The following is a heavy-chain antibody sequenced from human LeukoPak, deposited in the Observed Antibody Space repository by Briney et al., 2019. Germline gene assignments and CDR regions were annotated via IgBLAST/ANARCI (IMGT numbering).Heavy chain of an antibody. J-gene: IGHJ5*02. Sequence: GGSLRLSCAASGFSFRSYGMHWVRQAPGKGLEWVAVIWYEGSDEYYADSVKGRLTISRDNAKNSLYLQMNSLRAEDTAVYYCARDRGVVGQFDPWGQGTLVTVSS. CDR3: ARDRGVVGQFDP. V-gene: IGHV3-33*01. CDR2: IWYEGSDE. CDR1: GFSFRSYG. D-gene: IGHD2-15*01.